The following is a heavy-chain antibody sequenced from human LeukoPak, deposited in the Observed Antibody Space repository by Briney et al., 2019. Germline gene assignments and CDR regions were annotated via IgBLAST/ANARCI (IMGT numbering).Heavy chain of an antibody. Sequence: PGGSLRLSCAASGFTFSSYGMHWVRQAPGKGLEWVAVISYDGSNKYYADSVKGRFTISRDNSKNTLYLQMNSLRAEDTAVYYCAKGSSAGITMIVLHWGQGTLVTVSS. J-gene: IGHJ4*02. CDR1: GFTFSSYG. D-gene: IGHD3-22*01. CDR3: AKGSSAGITMIVLH. V-gene: IGHV3-30*18. CDR2: ISYDGSNK.